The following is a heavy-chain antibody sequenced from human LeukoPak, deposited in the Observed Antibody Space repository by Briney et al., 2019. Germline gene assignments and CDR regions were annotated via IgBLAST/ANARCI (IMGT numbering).Heavy chain of an antibody. V-gene: IGHV4-59*01. CDR1: GGSISSYY. J-gene: IGHJ4*02. D-gene: IGHD1-26*01. CDR2: IYYSGST. CDR3: ARGYPYGSYVDY. Sequence: PSETLSLTCTVSGGSISSYYWSWIRQPPGKGLEWIGYIYYSGSTNYNPSLKSRVTISVDTSNNQFSLKLSSVPAADTAVYYCARGYPYGSYVDYWGQGTLVTVSS.